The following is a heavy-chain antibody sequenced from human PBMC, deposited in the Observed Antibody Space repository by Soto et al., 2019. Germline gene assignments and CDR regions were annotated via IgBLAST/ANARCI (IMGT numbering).Heavy chain of an antibody. J-gene: IGHJ6*02. CDR2: IYPGDSDT. CDR3: ARRTGYCSSTSCCVGGMDV. V-gene: IGHV5-51*01. Sequence: PRGCLKISLKGFGYSVSTYWIGRVGPIPGESPGWMGIIYPGDSDTRYSPSFQGQVTISADKSISTAYLQWSSLKASDTAMYYCARRTGYCSSTSCCVGGMDVWGQGTTVTVSS. CDR1: GYSVSTYW. D-gene: IGHD2-2*01.